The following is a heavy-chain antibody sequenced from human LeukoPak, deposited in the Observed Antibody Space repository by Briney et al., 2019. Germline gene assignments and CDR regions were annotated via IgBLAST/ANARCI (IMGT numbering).Heavy chain of an antibody. V-gene: IGHV3-7*04. CDR1: GFTFSSYW. Sequence: GGSLRLSCAASGFTFSSYWMSWVRQAPGKGLEWVANIKQDGSEKYYVDSVKGRFTISRDNAKNSLYLQMNSLRAEDTAVYYCARGGIQVSGIDEFDYWGQGTLVTVSS. J-gene: IGHJ4*02. CDR2: IKQDGSEK. D-gene: IGHD6-19*01. CDR3: ARGGIQVSGIDEFDY.